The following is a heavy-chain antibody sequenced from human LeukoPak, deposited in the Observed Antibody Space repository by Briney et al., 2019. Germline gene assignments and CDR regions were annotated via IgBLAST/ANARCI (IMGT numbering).Heavy chain of an antibody. V-gene: IGHV4-59*01. CDR2: IFYSGST. CDR3: ARDLQSHSGSYHDAFDI. Sequence: SETLSLTCTVSGGSISSYYWGCTRQPPGKGRGWIGYIFYSGSTNYNPSLKSRVTISVDTSKNQFSLKLSSVTAADTAVYYCARDLQSHSGSYHDAFDIWGQGTMVTVSS. D-gene: IGHD1-26*01. J-gene: IGHJ3*02. CDR1: GGSISSYY.